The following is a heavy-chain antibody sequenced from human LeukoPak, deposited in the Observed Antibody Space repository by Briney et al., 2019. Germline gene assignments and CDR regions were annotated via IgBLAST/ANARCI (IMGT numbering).Heavy chain of an antibody. J-gene: IGHJ6*04. CDR1: GFTFTGSS. CDR3: AELGITKIGGV. CDR2: ISTSTSLK. V-gene: IGHV3-21*01. Sequence: GGSLRLSCEASGFTFTGSSMNWVRQAPGKGLEWVSSISTSTSLKYYADSVKGRFIISRDNAKNSLYLQMNSLRAEDTAVYYCAELGITKIGGVWGKGTTVTISS. D-gene: IGHD3-10*02.